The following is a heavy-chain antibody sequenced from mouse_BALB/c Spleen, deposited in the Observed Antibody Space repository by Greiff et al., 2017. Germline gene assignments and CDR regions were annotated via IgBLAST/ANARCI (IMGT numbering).Heavy chain of an antibody. Sequence: QVQLKQSGPELVRPGVSVKISCKGSSYTFTDYAMHWVKQSHAKSLEWIGVISTYYGNTNYNQKFKGKATMTVDKSSSTAYMELARLTSEDSAVYYCARELRRGYFDYWGQGTTLTVSS. J-gene: IGHJ2*01. CDR3: ARELRRGYFDY. D-gene: IGHD2-12*01. CDR1: SYTFTDYA. CDR2: ISTYYGNT. V-gene: IGHV1-67*01.